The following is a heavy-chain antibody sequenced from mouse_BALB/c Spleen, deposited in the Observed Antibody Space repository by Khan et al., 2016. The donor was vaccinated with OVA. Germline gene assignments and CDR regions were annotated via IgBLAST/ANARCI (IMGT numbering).Heavy chain of an antibody. CDR3: TRSGYANPFAY. V-gene: IGHV1S81*02. Sequence: QVQLQQSGAELVKPGASMRLSCKASGYTFSSYYMYWVKQRPGQGLEWIGGINPSNGGTNFNEKFKTKATLTVDKSSSTAYMQLSGLTSEDSAVYYCTRSGYANPFAYWGQGTLVTVSA. J-gene: IGHJ3*01. CDR2: INPSNGGT. D-gene: IGHD2-10*02. CDR1: GYTFSSYY.